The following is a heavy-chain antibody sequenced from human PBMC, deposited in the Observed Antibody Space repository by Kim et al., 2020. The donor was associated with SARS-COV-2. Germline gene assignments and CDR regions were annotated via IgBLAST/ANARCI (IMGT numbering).Heavy chain of an antibody. CDR2: ET. Sequence: ETIYAKKFQGRVTMTEDTSTDTAYMELSSLRSEDTAVYYCATAAMGSFDYWGQGTLVTVSS. D-gene: IGHD5-18*01. V-gene: IGHV1-24*01. CDR3: ATAAMGSFDY. J-gene: IGHJ4*02.